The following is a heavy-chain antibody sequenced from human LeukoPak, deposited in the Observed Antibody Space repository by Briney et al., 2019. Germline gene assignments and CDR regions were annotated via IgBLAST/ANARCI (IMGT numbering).Heavy chain of an antibody. Sequence: PGGSLRLSCAASGFTASTNHLSWVRQAPGKGLEWVANIKQDGSEKYYVDSVKGRFTISRDNAKNSLYLQMNSLRAEDTAVYYCASNKAYYEVWGQGTLVTVSS. CDR3: ASNKAYYEV. D-gene: IGHD3-22*01. CDR1: GFTASTNH. V-gene: IGHV3-7*03. J-gene: IGHJ4*02. CDR2: IKQDGSEK.